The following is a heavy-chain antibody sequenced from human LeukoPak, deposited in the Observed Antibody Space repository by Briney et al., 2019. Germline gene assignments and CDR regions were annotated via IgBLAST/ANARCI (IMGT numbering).Heavy chain of an antibody. D-gene: IGHD6-19*01. CDR3: AKDLEQWLGHPMGLSY. J-gene: IGHJ4*02. CDR2: ISYDGSNK. V-gene: IGHV3-30*18. CDR1: GFTFSDCG. Sequence: PGRSLRLSCAASGFTFSDCGMHWVRQAPGKGLEWVAVISYDGSNKYYADSMKGRFTISRDNSKNTLYLQMNSLRAEDTAVYYCAKDLEQWLGHPMGLSYWGQGTLVTVSS.